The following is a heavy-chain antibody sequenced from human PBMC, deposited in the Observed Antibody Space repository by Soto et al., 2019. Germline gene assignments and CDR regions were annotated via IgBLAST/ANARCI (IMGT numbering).Heavy chain of an antibody. CDR2: ISAYNGNT. Sequence: QVHLVQSGTEVKKPGASVKVSCKASASTFTTYGITWVRQAPGQGLEWMGWISAYNGNTNYAHKLQGRNTMTTDTSTSTAYMDLRSLRSDETAVDFCAIWEGSGTQQERPFDYWGQGTLVTVSS. D-gene: IGHD1-26*01. CDR1: ASTFTTYG. CDR3: AIWEGSGTQQERPFDY. J-gene: IGHJ4*02. V-gene: IGHV1-18*04.